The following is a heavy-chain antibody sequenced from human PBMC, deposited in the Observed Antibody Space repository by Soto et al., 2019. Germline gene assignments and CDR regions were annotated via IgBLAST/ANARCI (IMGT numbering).Heavy chain of an antibody. CDR2: INAGNGNT. CDR3: ARDRIAAAGIYYYYYGMDV. CDR1: GYTFTSYA. V-gene: IGHV1-3*01. D-gene: IGHD6-13*01. Sequence: ASVKVSCKASGYTFTSYAMHWVRQAPGQRLEWMGWINAGNGNTKYAQKLQGRVTMTTDTSTSTAYMELRSLRSDDTAVYYCARDRIAAAGIYYYYYGMDVWGQGTTVTVSS. J-gene: IGHJ6*02.